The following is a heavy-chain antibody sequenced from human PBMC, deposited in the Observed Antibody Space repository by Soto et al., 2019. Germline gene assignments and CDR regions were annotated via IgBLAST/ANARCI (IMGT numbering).Heavy chain of an antibody. J-gene: IGHJ4*02. CDR2: IFSSGST. CDR1: GGSINTFY. CDR3: AREGSYSVYNFAHGIQLWAFDF. V-gene: IGHV4-4*07. D-gene: IGHD5-12*01. Sequence: SETLSLTCTVSGGSINTFYWSWVRQPAGKGLEWIGRIFSSGSTSFNPSLESRVAMSVDTSKNHFSLNLSSVTAADMAVYYCAREGSYSVYNFAHGIQLWAFDFWGQGALVTVSS.